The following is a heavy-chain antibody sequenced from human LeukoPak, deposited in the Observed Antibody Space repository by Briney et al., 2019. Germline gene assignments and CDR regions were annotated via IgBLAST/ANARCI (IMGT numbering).Heavy chain of an antibody. J-gene: IGHJ4*02. CDR3: ASLSMVTQGYFDS. Sequence: KSSETLTLTCTASGGSISSYYWSWIRQPPGKGLEWIGYIYYSGSTNYNPSLKSRLTISVDASKNQFALKLSTVTATDTAVHYCASLSMVTQGYFDSWGQGTLVTVSS. V-gene: IGHV4-59*08. CDR2: IYYSGST. CDR1: GGSISSYY. D-gene: IGHD4/OR15-4a*01.